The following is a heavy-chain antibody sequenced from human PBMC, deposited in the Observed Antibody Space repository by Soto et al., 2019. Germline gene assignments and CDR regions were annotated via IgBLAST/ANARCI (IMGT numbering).Heavy chain of an antibody. D-gene: IGHD4-4*01. CDR1: GGTFSSYA. J-gene: IGHJ6*02. V-gene: IGHV1-69*13. CDR3: ARDRAATVTTPYYYYGMDV. CDR2: IIPIFGTT. Sequence: SVKVSCKASGGTFSSYAISWVRQAPGQGLEWMGGIIPIFGTTNYAQKFQGRVTITADESTSTAYMELSSLRSEDTAVYYCARDRAATVTTPYYYYGMDVWGQGTTVTVSS.